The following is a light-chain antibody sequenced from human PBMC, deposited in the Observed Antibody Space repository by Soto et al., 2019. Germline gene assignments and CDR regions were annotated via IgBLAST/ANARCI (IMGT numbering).Light chain of an antibody. V-gene: IGLV5-45*03. CDR3: VIWHNSTSV. Sequence: QLVLTQPSSLSASPGASASLTCTLRSGINVASYRIYWYQQKPGSPPQFLLRYKSDSDYRQGSGDPSRFSGSKDASANAGILLISGLQSEDEADYYCVIWHNSTSVFGGGTKLTVL. CDR1: SGINVASYR. CDR2: YKSDSDY. J-gene: IGLJ2*01.